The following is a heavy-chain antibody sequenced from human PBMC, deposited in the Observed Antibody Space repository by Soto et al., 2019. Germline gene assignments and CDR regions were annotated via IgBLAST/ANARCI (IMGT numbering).Heavy chain of an antibody. CDR2: ISRSGDIT. CDR3: AKGGFWVHYGMVV. CDR1: GSTFSAFC. D-gene: IGHD2-15*01. Sequence: EVQLLESGGALAQPGGSLRLSCAASGSTFSAFCMNWVRQAPGKGLEWVSAISRSGDITYYADSVKGRFTISRDNSKNTLYLEMNSLTGDDTAVYYCAKGGFWVHYGMVVWGQGTTVIVSS. J-gene: IGHJ6*02. V-gene: IGHV3-23*01.